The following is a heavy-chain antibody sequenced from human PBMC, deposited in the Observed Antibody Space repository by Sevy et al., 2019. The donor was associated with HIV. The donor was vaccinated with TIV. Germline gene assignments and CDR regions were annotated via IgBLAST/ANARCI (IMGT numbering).Heavy chain of an antibody. Sequence: GSLRLSCAASGFTFSSYAMSWVRQAPGKGLEWVSAISGSGGSIYYADSVKGRFTISRDNSKNTLYLQMNSLRAEDTAVYYCATGGTSLLSAFDIWGQGTMVNVSS. V-gene: IGHV3-23*01. D-gene: IGHD2-2*01. CDR3: ATGGTSLLSAFDI. CDR1: GFTFSSYA. J-gene: IGHJ3*02. CDR2: ISGSGGSI.